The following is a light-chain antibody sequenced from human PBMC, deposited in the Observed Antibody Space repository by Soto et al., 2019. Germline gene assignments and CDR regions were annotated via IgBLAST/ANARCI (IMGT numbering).Light chain of an antibody. CDR1: QSVDSSH. CDR2: ATS. J-gene: IGKJ4*01. V-gene: IGKV3-20*01. Sequence: EIVLTQSPGTLPLSPGERATLSCRASQSVDSSHFACYQHKPGQAPRLLIYATSSWATGIPDRFSGSGSGTDFTLTISSLQPEDFAVDFWQQVGGSPVTFGRGTNVEVK. CDR3: QQVGGSPVT.